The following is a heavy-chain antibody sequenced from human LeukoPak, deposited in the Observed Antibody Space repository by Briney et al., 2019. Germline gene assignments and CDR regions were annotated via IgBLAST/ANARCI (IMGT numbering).Heavy chain of an antibody. CDR3: GRETDFGVVTN. Sequence: PSQTLSLTCAISGDSVSSNGASWNWIRQSPSRGLEWLGMTYYRSQQWHSDYAPSVKGRITLNPDTSKNQFSLQLNSMTPEDTAVYYCGRETDFGVVTNWGQGTLVTVSS. D-gene: IGHD3-3*01. J-gene: IGHJ4*02. V-gene: IGHV6-1*01. CDR1: GDSVSSNGAS. CDR2: TYYRSQQWHS.